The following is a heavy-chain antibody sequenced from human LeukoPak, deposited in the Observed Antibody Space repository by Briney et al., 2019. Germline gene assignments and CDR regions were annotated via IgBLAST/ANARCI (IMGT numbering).Heavy chain of an antibody. J-gene: IGHJ4*02. CDR1: GYTFTNYY. CDR3: AGAVADAEGSGY. Sequence: ASVKVSCKTSGYTFTNYYIHWVRQAPGQGLDWMGVISPSGATTNYAQSLQGRITMTRDTSSSTVYMELSSLRSEDTAVYYCAGAVADAEGSGYWGQGTVVTVSS. D-gene: IGHD6-19*01. V-gene: IGHV1-46*01. CDR2: ISPSGATT.